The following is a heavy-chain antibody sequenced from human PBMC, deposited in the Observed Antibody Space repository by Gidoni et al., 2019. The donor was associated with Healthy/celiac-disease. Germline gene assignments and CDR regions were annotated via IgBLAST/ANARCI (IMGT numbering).Heavy chain of an antibody. J-gene: IGHJ4*02. CDR3: ARDTGTILYQGYFDY. CDR2: IWYDGSNK. V-gene: IGHV3-33*01. Sequence: QVQLVESGGGVVQPGRSLRLSCAASGFTFSSYGMHWVRQAPGKGLEWVAVIWYDGSNKYYADSVKGRFTISRDNSKNTLYLQMNSLRAEDTAVYYCARDTGTILYQGYFDYWGQGTLVTVSS. CDR1: GFTFSSYG. D-gene: IGHD2-8*01.